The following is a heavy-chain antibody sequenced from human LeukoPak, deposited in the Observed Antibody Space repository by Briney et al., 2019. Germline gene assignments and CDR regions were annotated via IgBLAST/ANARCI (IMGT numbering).Heavy chain of an antibody. CDR1: GGTFSSYA. V-gene: IGHV1-69*05. D-gene: IGHD2-15*01. CDR3: ARDRWNCSGGSCYLGLNDY. J-gene: IGHJ4*02. Sequence: SMKVSCKASGGTFSSYAISWVRQAPGQGLEWMGGIIPIFGTANYAQKFQGRVTITTDESTSTAYMELSSLRSEDTAVYYCARDRWNCSGGSCYLGLNDYWGQGTLVTVSS. CDR2: IIPIFGTA.